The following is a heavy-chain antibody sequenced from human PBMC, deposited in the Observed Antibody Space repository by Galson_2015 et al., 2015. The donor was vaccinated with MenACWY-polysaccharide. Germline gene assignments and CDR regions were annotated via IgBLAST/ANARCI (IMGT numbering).Heavy chain of an antibody. CDR3: ARQRRSSCSSTSCSFDP. J-gene: IGHJ5*02. CDR1: GYSFSNYW. V-gene: IGHV5-51*01. D-gene: IGHD2-2*01. Sequence: QSGAEVKKSGESLKISCKGSGYSFSNYWIGWVRQVPGKGLEWMGIIYPGDSDTRYSPSFQGQVTISADKSISTAYLQWSSLKASDTAMYYCARQRRSSCSSTSCSFDPWGQGTLVTVSS. CDR2: IYPGDSDT.